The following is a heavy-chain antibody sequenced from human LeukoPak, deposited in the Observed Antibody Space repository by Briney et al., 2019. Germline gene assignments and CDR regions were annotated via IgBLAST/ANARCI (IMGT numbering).Heavy chain of an antibody. CDR2: FDPADGET. J-gene: IGHJ1*01. Sequence: ASVKVSCKVSGYTLTELSMHWVRQAPGKGLEWMGGFDPADGETIYAQKFQGRVTMTEDTSTDTAYMELSSLRSEDTAVYYCATASTRGNAEYFQHWGQGTLVTVSS. CDR1: GYTLTELS. CDR3: ATASTRGNAEYFQH. V-gene: IGHV1-24*01. D-gene: IGHD5/OR15-5a*01.